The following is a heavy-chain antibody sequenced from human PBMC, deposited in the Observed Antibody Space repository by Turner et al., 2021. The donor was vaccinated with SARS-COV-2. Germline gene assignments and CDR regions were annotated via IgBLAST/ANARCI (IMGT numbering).Heavy chain of an antibody. CDR3: AREDYYDSSGSLDY. J-gene: IGHJ4*02. Sequence: QVPLWESGGGVVLPGRSLSLLCPASGFTFSSHAMHWVRQAPGKGLEWVAVISYDGSNKYDADSVKGRFTISRDNSKNTLYLQMNSLRAEDTAVYYCAREDYYDSSGSLDYWGQGTLVTVSS. V-gene: IGHV3-30-3*01. CDR1: GFTFSSHA. CDR2: ISYDGSNK. D-gene: IGHD3-22*01.